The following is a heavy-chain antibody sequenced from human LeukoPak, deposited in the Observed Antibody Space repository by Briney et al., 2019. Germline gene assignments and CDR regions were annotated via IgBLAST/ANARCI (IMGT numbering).Heavy chain of an antibody. J-gene: IGHJ6*03. CDR1: GGTFSSYA. D-gene: IGHD3-10*01. Sequence: SVKVSCKASGGTFSSYAISWVRQAPGQGLEWMGGIIPIFGTANYAQKFQGRVTITADESTSTAYMELSSLRSEDTAVYYCASSVAVTMVRGVIISPSYYYYYYYMDVWGKGTTVTISS. V-gene: IGHV1-69*13. CDR3: ASSVAVTMVRGVIISPSYYYYYYYMDV. CDR2: IIPIFGTA.